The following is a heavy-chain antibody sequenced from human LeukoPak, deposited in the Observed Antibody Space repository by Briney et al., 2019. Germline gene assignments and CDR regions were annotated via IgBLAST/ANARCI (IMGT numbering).Heavy chain of an antibody. CDR3: AKGDFWGGYWAPGGYYYMDV. CDR2: ISGSGGST. D-gene: IGHD3-3*01. Sequence: GGSLRLSCAASGFTFSSYAMSWVRQAPGKGLEWVSAISGSGGSTYYADSVKGRFTISRDNSKNTLYLQMNSLRAEDTAVYYCAKGDFWGGYWAPGGYYYMDVWGKGTTVTVSS. CDR1: GFTFSSYA. V-gene: IGHV3-23*01. J-gene: IGHJ6*03.